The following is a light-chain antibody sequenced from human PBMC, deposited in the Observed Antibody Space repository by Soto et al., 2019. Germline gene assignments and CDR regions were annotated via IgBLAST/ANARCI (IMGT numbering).Light chain of an antibody. J-gene: IGKJ1*01. CDR1: QGLGSW. Sequence: DIQMTQSPSSVSASVGDRVTITCRASQGLGSWLAWYQQKPGKAPNLLIYAASSLQSGVPSRFSGSGSWTDFTLTTSSLQPEDFATYYCQQASSFPWTFGQGTKVEIK. V-gene: IGKV1-12*01. CDR2: AAS. CDR3: QQASSFPWT.